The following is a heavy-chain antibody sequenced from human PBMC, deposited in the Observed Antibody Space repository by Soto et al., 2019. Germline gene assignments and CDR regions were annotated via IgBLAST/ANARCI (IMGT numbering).Heavy chain of an antibody. J-gene: IGHJ4*02. D-gene: IGHD6-13*01. V-gene: IGHV3-74*01. Sequence: GGSLRPSCEASGFFFTNFWMRWVRHVPGKGLVWVARIDTSGHSTNYAESVKGRFTISRDNAKNTVPLQMNSLRVEDTGVYYCAKDSWYFDLWSQGSQVTVSS. CDR2: IDTSGHST. CDR1: GFFFTNFW. CDR3: AKDSWYFDL.